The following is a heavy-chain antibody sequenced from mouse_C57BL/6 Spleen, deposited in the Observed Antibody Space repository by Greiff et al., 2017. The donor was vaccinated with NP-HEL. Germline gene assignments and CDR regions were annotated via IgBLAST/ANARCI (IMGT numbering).Heavy chain of an antibody. V-gene: IGHV1-76*01. D-gene: IGHD1-1*02. CDR1: GYTFTDYY. Sequence: VQLQQSGAELVRPGASVKLSCKASGYTFTDYYINWVKQRPGQGLEWIARIYPGSGNTYYNEKFKGKATLTAEKSSSTAYMQLSSLTSEDSAVYCCARGELLGAWFAYWGQGTLVTVSA. CDR2: IYPGSGNT. J-gene: IGHJ3*01. CDR3: ARGELLGAWFAY.